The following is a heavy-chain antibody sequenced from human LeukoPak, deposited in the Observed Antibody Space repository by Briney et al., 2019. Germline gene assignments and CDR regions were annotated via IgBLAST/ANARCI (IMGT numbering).Heavy chain of an antibody. J-gene: IGHJ4*02. Sequence: PGGSLRLSCAASGFTFSSYAMSWVRQAPGKGLEWVSAISGSGGSTYYADSVKGRFTISRDNSKNTLYLQMNSLRAEDTAVYYCARDDGISTYFDYWGQGTLVTVSS. CDR1: GFTFSSYA. CDR2: ISGSGGST. D-gene: IGHD2-15*01. V-gene: IGHV3-23*01. CDR3: ARDDGISTYFDY.